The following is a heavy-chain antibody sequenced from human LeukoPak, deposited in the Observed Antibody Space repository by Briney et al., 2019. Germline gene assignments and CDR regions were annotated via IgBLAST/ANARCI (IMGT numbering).Heavy chain of an antibody. V-gene: IGHV1-8*03. D-gene: IGHD5-24*01. CDR1: GCTFTSYD. CDR3: ARGRGTGRWLQLSNNWFDP. J-gene: IGHJ5*02. Sequence: ASVKVSCKASGCTFTSYDINWVRQATGQGLEWMGWMNPNSGNTGYAQKFQGRVTITRNTSISTAYMELSSLRSEDTAVYYCARGRGTGRWLQLSNNWFDPWGQGTLVTVSS. CDR2: MNPNSGNT.